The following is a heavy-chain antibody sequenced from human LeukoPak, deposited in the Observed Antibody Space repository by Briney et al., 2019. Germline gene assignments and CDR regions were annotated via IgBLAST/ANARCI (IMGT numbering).Heavy chain of an antibody. CDR1: GFTFSNSGM. CDR2: IYYSGST. D-gene: IGHD5-12*01. CDR3: ARGHEDSGSDP. V-gene: IGHV4-39*07. J-gene: IGHJ5*02. Sequence: PGGSLRLSCAASGFTFSNSGMSWVRQAPGKGLEWIGSIYYSGSTYYNPSLKSRVTISVDTSKNQFSLKLSSVTAADTAVYYCARGHEDSGSDPWGQGTLVTVSS.